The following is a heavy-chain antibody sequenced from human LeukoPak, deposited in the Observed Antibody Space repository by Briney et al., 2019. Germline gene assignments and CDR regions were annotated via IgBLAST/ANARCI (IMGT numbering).Heavy chain of an antibody. CDR3: ARVRGAFDI. V-gene: IGHV3-30-3*01. CDR2: ISYDGSNK. CDR1: GFTFSSYA. J-gene: IGHJ3*02. D-gene: IGHD3-3*01. Sequence: GRSLRLSCAASGFTFSSYAMHWVRQAPGKGLEWVAVISYDGSNKYYADSVKGRFTISRDNSKNTLYLQMNSLRAEDTAVYYCARVRGAFDIWGQGTMVTVSP.